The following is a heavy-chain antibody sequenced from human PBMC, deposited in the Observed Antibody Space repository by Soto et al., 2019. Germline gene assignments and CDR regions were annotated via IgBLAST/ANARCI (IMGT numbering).Heavy chain of an antibody. J-gene: IGHJ6*02. CDR3: ALQSLHRYYGMDV. Sequence: EVQLLESGGGLLQPGGSLRLSCAASGFTFSSYAMSWVRQAPGKGLEWVSGISGNGDSTYYADSVRGRFTISRDNSENTLYLQVNSLRAEDTAVYFCALQSLHRYYGMDVWGQGTTVTVSS. CDR1: GFTFSSYA. D-gene: IGHD1-1*01. CDR2: ISGNGDST. V-gene: IGHV3-23*01.